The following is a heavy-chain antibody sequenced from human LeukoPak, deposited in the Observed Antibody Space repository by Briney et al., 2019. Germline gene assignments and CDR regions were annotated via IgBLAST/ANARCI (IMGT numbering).Heavy chain of an antibody. Sequence: PGGSLRLSCAASGFTFSSYEMNWVRQAPGKGLEWVSLISSSGTSIYYADSVKGRFTISRDNAKNSLYLQMNRLRAEDTAVYYCARGLCYDRWGQGTLVTVSS. CDR3: ARGLCYDR. V-gene: IGHV3-48*03. J-gene: IGHJ4*02. D-gene: IGHD3-22*01. CDR1: GFTFSSYE. CDR2: ISSSGTSI.